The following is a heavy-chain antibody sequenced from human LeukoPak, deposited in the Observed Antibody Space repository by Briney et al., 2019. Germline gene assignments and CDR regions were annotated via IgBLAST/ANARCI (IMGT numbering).Heavy chain of an antibody. CDR3: ARKLYSDNSHDAFDI. J-gene: IGHJ3*02. D-gene: IGHD1-26*01. CDR2: ISYDGSNK. V-gene: IGHV3-30-3*01. Sequence: GGSLRLSCAASGFTFSSYAMHWVRQAPGKGLEWVAVISYDGSNKYYADSVKGRFTISRDNAKNSLYLQMNSLRAEDTAVYYCARKLYSDNSHDAFDIWGQGTMVIVSS. CDR1: GFTFSSYA.